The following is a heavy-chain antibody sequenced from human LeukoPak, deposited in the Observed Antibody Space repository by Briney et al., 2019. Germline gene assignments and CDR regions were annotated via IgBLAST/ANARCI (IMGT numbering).Heavy chain of an antibody. Sequence: GGSLRLSCAASGFTFSSYSMNWVRQAPGKGLEWVSSIGSSSSYIYYADSVKGRFTISRDNAKNSLYLQMNSLRAEDTAVYYCARDPSGYPLVYFDYWGQGTLVTVSS. V-gene: IGHV3-21*01. CDR2: IGSSSSYI. D-gene: IGHD3-22*01. CDR3: ARDPSGYPLVYFDY. CDR1: GFTFSSYS. J-gene: IGHJ4*02.